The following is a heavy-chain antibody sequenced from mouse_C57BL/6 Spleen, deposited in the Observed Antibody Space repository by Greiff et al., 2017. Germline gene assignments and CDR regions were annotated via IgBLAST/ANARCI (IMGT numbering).Heavy chain of an antibody. D-gene: IGHD2-5*01. CDR1: GYAFSSSW. CDR3: ARGYSNYFDY. CDR2: IDPSDSYT. J-gene: IGHJ2*01. V-gene: IGHV1S126*01. Sequence: VQLQQSGPELVKPGASVKISCKASGYAFSSSWMNWVKQRPGQGLEWIGEIDPSDSYTNYNQKFKGKSTLTVDKSSSTAYMQLSSLTSEDSAVYYCARGYSNYFDYWGQGTTLTVSS.